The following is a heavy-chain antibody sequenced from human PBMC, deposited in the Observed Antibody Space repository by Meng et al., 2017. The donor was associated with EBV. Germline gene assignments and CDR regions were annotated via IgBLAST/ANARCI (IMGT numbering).Heavy chain of an antibody. Sequence: QGQLVQSAAEVKKPGSSVKVSCKTSGGPFRYYAISWVRQAPGQGLEWLGGFLPRLGAPNYAQKFHGRAKITADESTSTHYMDLSSLRSEDTAIYYCASESGRGYTPDYWGQGTLVTVSS. CDR3: ASESGRGYTPDY. J-gene: IGHJ4*02. CDR1: GGPFRYYA. D-gene: IGHD3-10*01. V-gene: IGHV1-69*01. CDR2: FLPRLGAP.